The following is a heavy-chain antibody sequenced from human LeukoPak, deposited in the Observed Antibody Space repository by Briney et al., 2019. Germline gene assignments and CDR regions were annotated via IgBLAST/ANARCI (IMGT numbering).Heavy chain of an antibody. J-gene: IGHJ6*02. CDR1: GFTVSSNY. V-gene: IGHV3-66*01. D-gene: IGHD3-22*01. CDR2: IYSDGST. CDR3: AKGLAYYHDSSGVYGMDA. Sequence: PGGSLRLSCAVSGFTVSSNYMSWVRQAPGKALEWVSLIYSDGSTYYADSVKGRFTISRDNSKNTLYLQMKSLRAEDTADYHCAKGLAYYHDSSGVYGMDAWGQGTTVTVSS.